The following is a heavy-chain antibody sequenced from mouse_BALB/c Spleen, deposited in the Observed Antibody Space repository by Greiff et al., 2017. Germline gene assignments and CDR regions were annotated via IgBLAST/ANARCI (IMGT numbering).Heavy chain of an antibody. J-gene: IGHJ3*01. CDR1: GFNIKDYY. CDR3: NADYGSTFAD. Sequence: VQLKQSGAELVRSGASVKLSCTASGFNIKDYYMHWVKQRPEQGLEWIGWIDPENGDTEYAPKFQGKATMTADTSSNTAYLQLSSLTSEDTAVYYCNADYGSTFADWGQGTLVTVAA. D-gene: IGHD1-1*01. V-gene: IGHV14-4*02. CDR2: IDPENGDT.